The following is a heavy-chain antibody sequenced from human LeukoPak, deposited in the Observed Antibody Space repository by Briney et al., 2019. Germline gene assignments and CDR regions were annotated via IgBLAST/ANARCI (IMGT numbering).Heavy chain of an antibody. CDR1: GFTFSSYG. CDR3: ARRSYGSGLFDY. D-gene: IGHD3-10*01. V-gene: IGHV3-33*01. J-gene: IGHJ4*02. CDR2: IWNDGSNK. Sequence: GGSLRLSCAASGFTFSSYGMHWVRQAPGRGLEWVAVIWNDGSNKYYADSVKGRFTISRDNSKNNLYLQMNSLRVEDTAVYYCARRSYGSGLFDYWGQGTLVTVSS.